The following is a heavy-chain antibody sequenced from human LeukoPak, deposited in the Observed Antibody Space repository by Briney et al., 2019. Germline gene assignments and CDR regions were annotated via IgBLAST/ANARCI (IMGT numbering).Heavy chain of an antibody. CDR3: ARDFSTYGDCLGY. Sequence: GASVKVSCKASGYTFTGYYMHWVRQAPGQGLEWMGWINPNSGGTNYAQKFQGRVTMTRDTSISTAYMELSRLRSDDTAVYYCARDFSTYGDCLGYWGQGTLVTVSS. CDR1: GYTFTGYY. J-gene: IGHJ4*02. CDR2: INPNSGGT. D-gene: IGHD4-17*01. V-gene: IGHV1-2*02.